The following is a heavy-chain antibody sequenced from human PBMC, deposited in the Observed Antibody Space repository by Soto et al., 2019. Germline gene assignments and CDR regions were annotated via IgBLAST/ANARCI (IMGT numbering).Heavy chain of an antibody. CDR2: IYYSGST. CDR1: GGSISTYY. J-gene: IGHJ4*02. Sequence: PSETLSLTCTVSGGSISTYYWSWIRQPPGKGLEWIGLIYYSGSTTYNPSLKSRVTISGDTSKNLFSLKLTSVTAADTAVYYCARPYSGYTHVDYWGQGTLVTVSS. V-gene: IGHV4-59*08. D-gene: IGHD5-12*01. CDR3: ARPYSGYTHVDY.